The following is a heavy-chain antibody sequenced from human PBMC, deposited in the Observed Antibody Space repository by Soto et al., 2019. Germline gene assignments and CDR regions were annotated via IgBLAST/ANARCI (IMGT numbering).Heavy chain of an antibody. CDR3: ARVRPYRMVSLYYYGMDV. D-gene: IGHD2-8*01. Sequence: GGSLRLSCAASGFTFDDYGMSWVRQAPGKGLEWVSGINWNGGSTGYADSVKGRFTISRDNAKNSLYLQMNSLRAEDTALYYCARVRPYRMVSLYYYGMDVWGQGTTVTVSS. CDR1: GFTFDDYG. CDR2: INWNGGST. J-gene: IGHJ6*02. V-gene: IGHV3-20*04.